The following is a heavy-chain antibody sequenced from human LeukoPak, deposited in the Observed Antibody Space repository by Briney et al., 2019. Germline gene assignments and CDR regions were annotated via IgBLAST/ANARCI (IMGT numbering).Heavy chain of an antibody. D-gene: IGHD2-2*01. CDR1: GYSISSGYY. Sequence: SETLSLTCAVSGYSISSGYYRGWIRQPPGKGLEWIGSMYHSGSTYYNPSLKSRVTISVDTSKNQFSLKLSSVTAADTAVYYCVRDSKCTSASCYPFDYWGQGTPVTVSS. J-gene: IGHJ4*02. CDR3: VRDSKCTSASCYPFDY. CDR2: MYHSGST. V-gene: IGHV4-38-2*02.